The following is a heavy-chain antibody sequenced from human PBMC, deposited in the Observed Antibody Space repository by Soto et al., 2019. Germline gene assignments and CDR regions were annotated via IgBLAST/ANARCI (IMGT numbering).Heavy chain of an antibody. V-gene: IGHV4-39*01. Sequence: SETLSLTCTVSGGSINSNNYYWGWIRQPPRKGLEWIGSIYYSGTTYYNPSLKNRLTISVDTSKNQYSLKLSSVTAADTAVYYCARHRLLTLLVYWGLGTLVIVSS. CDR2: IYYSGTT. D-gene: IGHD1-26*01. CDR3: ARHRLLTLLVY. J-gene: IGHJ4*02. CDR1: GGSINSNNYY.